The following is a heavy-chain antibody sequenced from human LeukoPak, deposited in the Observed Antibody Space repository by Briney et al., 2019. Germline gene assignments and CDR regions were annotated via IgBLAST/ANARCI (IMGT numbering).Heavy chain of an antibody. CDR3: ARTHCEGDCFSAIRY. CDR1: GDSLRKSTFY. CDR2: IYYSGGA. J-gene: IGHJ4*02. V-gene: IGHV4-39*07. D-gene: IGHD2-21*02. Sequence: SETLSLICTVSGDSLRKSTFYWVWIRQPPGKGLEWIGSIYYSGGADYNPSLQSRVTISVDTSKNEFSLKVRSVTAADTAVYFCARTHCEGDCFSAIRYWGQGTPVTVSS.